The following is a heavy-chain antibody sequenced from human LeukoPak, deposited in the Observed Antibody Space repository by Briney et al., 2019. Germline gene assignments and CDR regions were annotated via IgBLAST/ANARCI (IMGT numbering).Heavy chain of an antibody. CDR3: ARDSGAGYKSEESDFDY. Sequence: PGGSLRLSCAASGFTFSGYEMNWVRQSPGKGLEWVSYIDTRGDLVYYADSVKGRFTISRNNAKNSLYLQMDSLRADDTAVYYCARDSGAGYKSEESDFDYWGQGTLVTVSS. D-gene: IGHD5-24*01. CDR1: GFTFSGYE. J-gene: IGHJ4*02. V-gene: IGHV3-48*03. CDR2: IDTRGDLV.